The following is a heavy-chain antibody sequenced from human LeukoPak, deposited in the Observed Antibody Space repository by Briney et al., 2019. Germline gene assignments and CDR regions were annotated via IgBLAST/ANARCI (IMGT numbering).Heavy chain of an antibody. Sequence: GGSLRLSCGGSGFTFNSYSMNWVRQAPGKGLEWIASIIGSGSEMFYADSLKGRFTISRDNSKNSLYLQMNSLRVEDTAVYYCAKVQSDIVGAMFFSFDVWGQGTMVSVSS. J-gene: IGHJ3*01. CDR2: IIGSGSEM. D-gene: IGHD1-26*01. CDR3: AKVQSDIVGAMFFSFDV. V-gene: IGHV3-21*06. CDR1: GFTFNSYS.